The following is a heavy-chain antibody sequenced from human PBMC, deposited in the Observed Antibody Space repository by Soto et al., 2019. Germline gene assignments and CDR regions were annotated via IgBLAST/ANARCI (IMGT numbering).Heavy chain of an antibody. CDR1: GFSLSTSGVG. Sequence: QITLKESGPTLVNPTQTLTLTCTFSGFSLSTSGVGVGWIRQPPGKALEWLALIYWDDDKRYSPSLKSRLTITKDTSKDQVVLTMTNMDPVDTDTYYCAHSRTVRPTVTTFPELWFDPWGQGTLVTVSS. V-gene: IGHV2-5*02. CDR3: AHSRTVRPTVTTFPELWFDP. D-gene: IGHD4-17*01. CDR2: IYWDDDK. J-gene: IGHJ5*02.